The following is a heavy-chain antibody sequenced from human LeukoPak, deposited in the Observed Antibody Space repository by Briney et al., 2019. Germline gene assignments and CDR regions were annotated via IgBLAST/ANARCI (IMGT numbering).Heavy chain of an antibody. J-gene: IGHJ6*03. CDR3: ARGLRDEERHYGYYYMDV. D-gene: IGHD3-22*01. V-gene: IGHV4-4*09. CDR2: FYTSANT. CDR1: GDSVSGYY. Sequence: PSGTLSLTCTVSGDSVSGYYGSWIRQPPGKGLEWIGYFYTSANTNYNPSLKSRVTMSVDTSKNQFSLKLTSVTAADTAVYYCARGLRDEERHYGYYYMDVWGKGTTVTVSS.